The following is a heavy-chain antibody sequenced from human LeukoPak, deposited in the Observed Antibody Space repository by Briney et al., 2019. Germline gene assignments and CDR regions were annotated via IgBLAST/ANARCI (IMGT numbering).Heavy chain of an antibody. Sequence: GASVTVSCKASGGTFSSYAISWVRQAPGQGLEWMGGIIPIFGTVNYAQKFQGRVTITADESTSTAYMELSSLRSEDTAVYYCARPAEGYYYDSSGYHFDYWGQGTLVTVSS. J-gene: IGHJ4*02. CDR1: GGTFSSYA. D-gene: IGHD3-22*01. V-gene: IGHV1-69*01. CDR3: ARPAEGYYYDSSGYHFDY. CDR2: IIPIFGTV.